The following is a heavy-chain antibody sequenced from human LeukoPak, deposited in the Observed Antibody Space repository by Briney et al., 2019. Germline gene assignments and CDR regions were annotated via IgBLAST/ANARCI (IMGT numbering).Heavy chain of an antibody. CDR1: GFTFSGYG. CDR3: AKRSDDYFDY. V-gene: IGHV3-30*02. CDR2: IRYDGSNK. J-gene: IGHJ4*02. Sequence: GGSLRLSCAASGFTFSGYGMHWVRHAPGKGLEWVAFIRYDGSNKYYADSVKGRFTISRDNSKNTLYLQMNSLRAEDTAVYYCAKRSDDYFDYWGQGTLVTVSS.